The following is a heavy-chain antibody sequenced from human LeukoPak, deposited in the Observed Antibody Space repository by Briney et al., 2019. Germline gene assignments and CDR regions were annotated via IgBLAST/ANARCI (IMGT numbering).Heavy chain of an antibody. V-gene: IGHV4-39*07. CDR3: ARLYHSSLGY. CDR2: IYYSGST. J-gene: IGHJ4*02. CDR1: GGSFSSYY. D-gene: IGHD6-13*01. Sequence: SETLSLTCAVYGGSFSSYYWGWIRQPPGKGLEWIGSIYYSGSTYYNPSLKSRVTISVDTSKNQFSLKLSSVTAADTAVYYCARLYHSSLGYWGQGTLVTVSS.